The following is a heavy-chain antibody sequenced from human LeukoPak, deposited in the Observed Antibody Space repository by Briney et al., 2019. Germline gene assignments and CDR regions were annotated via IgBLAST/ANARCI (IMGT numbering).Heavy chain of an antibody. Sequence: SETLSLTCTVSGGSISSYYCSWIRQPPGKGLEWIGYIHYSGSTNYNPSLKSRVTISVDTSKNQFSLKLSSVTSADTAVYYCASTPYYDYVWGTYRLDYWGQGTLVTVSS. J-gene: IGHJ4*02. D-gene: IGHD3-16*02. CDR3: ASTPYYDYVWGTYRLDY. V-gene: IGHV4-59*01. CDR2: IHYSGST. CDR1: GGSISSYY.